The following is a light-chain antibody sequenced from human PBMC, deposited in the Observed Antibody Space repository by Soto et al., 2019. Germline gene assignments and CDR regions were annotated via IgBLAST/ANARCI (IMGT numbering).Light chain of an antibody. CDR3: QKYSSVPV. V-gene: IGKV1-27*01. CDR1: QGIRNL. J-gene: IGKJ3*01. Sequence: DIQMTQSPTSLSASVGDRATITCRASQGIRNLEAWYQQKPGKAPTLLIYAASTLQSVVPSRFSGRGAGTDFLLTINSLHPEDVATYSCQKYSSVPVFGPGTKVEI. CDR2: AAS.